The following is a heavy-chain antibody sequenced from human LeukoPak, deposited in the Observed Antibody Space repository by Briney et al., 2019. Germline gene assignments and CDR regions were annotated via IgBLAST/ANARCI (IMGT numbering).Heavy chain of an antibody. D-gene: IGHD2-15*01. CDR3: ARASLYFAPRATYYMDV. V-gene: IGHV1-69*05. Sequence: SVKVSCKASGGTFSSYAISWVRQAPGQGLEWMGGIIPIFGTANYAQKFQGRVTITTDESTSTAYMELSSLRSEDTAVYYCARASLYFAPRATYYMDVWGKGTTVTVSS. J-gene: IGHJ6*03. CDR2: IIPIFGTA. CDR1: GGTFSSYA.